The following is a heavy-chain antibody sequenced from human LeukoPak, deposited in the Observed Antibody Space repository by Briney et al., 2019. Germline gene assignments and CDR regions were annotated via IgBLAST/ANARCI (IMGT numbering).Heavy chain of an antibody. V-gene: IGHV3-30-3*01. CDR1: GFTFSSYA. CDR2: ISYDGSNK. J-gene: IGHJ4*02. Sequence: GGSLRLSCAASGFTFSSYAMHWVRQAPGKGLEWVAVISYDGSNKYYADSVKGRFTISRDNSKNTLYLQMNSLRAEDTAVYYCARDHGGYETEYYFDYWGQGTLVTVSS. CDR3: ARDHGGYETEYYFDY. D-gene: IGHD5-12*01.